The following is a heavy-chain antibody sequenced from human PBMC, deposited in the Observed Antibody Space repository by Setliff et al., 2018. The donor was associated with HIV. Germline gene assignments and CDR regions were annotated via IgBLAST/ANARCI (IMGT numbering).Heavy chain of an antibody. V-gene: IGHV1-8*02. D-gene: IGHD6-19*01. CDR2: MNPNSGNT. Sequence: ASVKVSCKTSGDTLSSYAITWVRQAPGQGLEWMGWMNPNSGNTGYAQKFQGRVTLTRHTSISTAYMELNSLRSEDTAVYYCARGAWYTSGWYSSRYMDVWGKGTTVTVSS. CDR1: GDTLSSYA. CDR3: ARGAWYTSGWYSSRYMDV. J-gene: IGHJ6*03.